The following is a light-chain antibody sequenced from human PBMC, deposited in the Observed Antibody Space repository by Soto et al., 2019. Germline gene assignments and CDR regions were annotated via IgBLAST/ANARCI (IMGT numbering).Light chain of an antibody. CDR1: RSISNY. Sequence: DIQMTQSPSSLSASVGDAVSLTCRASRSISNYFNWYQQKPGRAPKLLLSGASSLQRGVPSRFSGSGSGTTFTLTITSLQPDDFAIYFCQQSYTAPYTFGPGTKVEIK. J-gene: IGKJ3*01. CDR3: QQSYTAPYT. CDR2: GAS. V-gene: IGKV1-39*01.